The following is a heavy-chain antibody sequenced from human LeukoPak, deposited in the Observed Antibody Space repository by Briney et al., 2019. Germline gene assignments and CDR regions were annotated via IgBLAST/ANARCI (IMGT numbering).Heavy chain of an antibody. J-gene: IGHJ4*02. CDR2: ISSSGSTI. V-gene: IGHV3-11*01. CDR3: ARDLSTRYSDASGYSPSDY. CDR1: GFTFSDYY. Sequence: GSLRLSCAASGFTFSDYYMSWIRQAPGKGLEWVSYISSSGSTIYYAASVKGRFTISRDNAKNSLYLQMNSLRAADTAVYYCARDLSTRYSDASGYSPSDYWGQGSLVTVSP. D-gene: IGHD3-22*01.